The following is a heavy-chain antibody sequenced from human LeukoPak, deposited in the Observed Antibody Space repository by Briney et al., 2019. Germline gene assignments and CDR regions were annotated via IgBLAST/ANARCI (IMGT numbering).Heavy chain of an antibody. V-gene: IGHV3-48*03. CDR2: ISSGGSTI. CDR1: GFTFSIYD. CDR3: ARVDCSSTSCYGGMDV. J-gene: IGHJ6*02. D-gene: IGHD2-2*01. Sequence: GGSLRLSCAAAGFTFSIYDMNWVRQAPGEGLGWVSYISSGGSTIYYADSVKGRFTISRDNAKNSLYLQMNSLRAEDTAVYYCARVDCSSTSCYGGMDVWGQGTTVTVSS.